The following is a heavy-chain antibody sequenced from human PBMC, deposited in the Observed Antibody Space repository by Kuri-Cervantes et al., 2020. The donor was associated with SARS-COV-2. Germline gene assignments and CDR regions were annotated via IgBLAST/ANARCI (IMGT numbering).Heavy chain of an antibody. CDR3: ARDLGYYDSSGYYYYYMDV. Sequence: LRLSCTVPGASSGRGDYYWSWIRQPPGKGLEWIGYIYFSGSTYYNPSLKSRVTISLDTSKKQFSLKLSSVTAADTAVYYCARDLGYYDSSGYYYYYMDVWGKGTTVTVSS. CDR2: IYFSGST. V-gene: IGHV4-30-4*08. J-gene: IGHJ6*03. D-gene: IGHD3-22*01. CDR1: GASSGRGDYY.